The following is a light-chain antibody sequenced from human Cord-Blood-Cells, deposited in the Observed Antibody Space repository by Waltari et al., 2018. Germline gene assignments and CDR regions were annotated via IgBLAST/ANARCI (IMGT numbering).Light chain of an antibody. V-gene: IGKV1-33*01. J-gene: IGKJ2*03. CDR2: DAS. Sequence: DIQMTQSPSSLSASVGDRVTLTCQASQDISNYLNWYQQKPGKSPKLLIYDASNLETEVPSRCSGSGSGTDFTFTISSLQPEDIATYYCQQYDNLPPYSFGQGTKLEIK. CDR1: QDISNY. CDR3: QQYDNLPPYS.